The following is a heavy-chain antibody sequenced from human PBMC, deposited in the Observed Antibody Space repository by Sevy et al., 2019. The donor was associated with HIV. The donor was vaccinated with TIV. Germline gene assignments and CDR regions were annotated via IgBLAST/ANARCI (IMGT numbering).Heavy chain of an antibody. Sequence: GGSLRLSCAASGFTFSSYAMHWVRQAPGNGLEWVAVISYDGSNKYYADSVKGRFTISRDNSKNTLYLQMNSLRAEDTAVYYCARDSNLWFGVYSAFDISGQGTLVTVSS. V-gene: IGHV3-30-3*01. CDR2: ISYDGSNK. CDR3: ARDSNLWFGVYSAFDI. D-gene: IGHD3-10*01. J-gene: IGHJ3*02. CDR1: GFTFSSYA.